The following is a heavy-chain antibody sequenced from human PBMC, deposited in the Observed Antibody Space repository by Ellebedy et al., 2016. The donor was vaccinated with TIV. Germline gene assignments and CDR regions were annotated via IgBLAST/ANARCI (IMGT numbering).Heavy chain of an antibody. Sequence: MPSETLSLTCTVSGGSISSHYWSWIRQPPGKGLEWIGYIDYSGSTNYNPSLKSRVTISVDTSKNQFSLKLSSVTAADTAVYYCARDPAPYGSGSPGWFDPWGQGTLVTVSS. CDR1: GGSISSHY. V-gene: IGHV4-59*11. J-gene: IGHJ5*02. D-gene: IGHD3-10*01. CDR3: ARDPAPYGSGSPGWFDP. CDR2: IDYSGST.